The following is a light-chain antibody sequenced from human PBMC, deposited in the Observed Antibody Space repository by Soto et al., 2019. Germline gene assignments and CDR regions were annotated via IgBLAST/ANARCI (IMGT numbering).Light chain of an antibody. CDR3: SSYTSTSTYV. CDR2: EVS. Sequence: QSALTQPPSLFGSPGQSGTISCAGTSSDVGSYNRVSWYPQPPGTAPKLMIYEVSNRPSGVPDRFSGSKSGNTASLTISGLQAEDEDDYYCSSYTSTSTYVFGTGTKVTVL. CDR1: SSDVGSYNR. J-gene: IGLJ1*01. V-gene: IGLV2-18*02.